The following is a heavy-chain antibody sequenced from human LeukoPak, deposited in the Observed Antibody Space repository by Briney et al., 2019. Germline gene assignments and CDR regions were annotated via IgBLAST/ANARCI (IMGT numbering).Heavy chain of an antibody. CDR2: INHSGST. CDR1: CGSFSGYY. D-gene: IGHD2-2*01. V-gene: IGHV4-34*01. CDR3: ARGPVVGGLTHARYFQH. Sequence: KPSETLSPPCAVYCGSFSGYYWSWIRQPPGKGLGWIGEINHSGSTNYNPSLKSRVTISVDTSKNQFSLKLSSVTAADTAVYYCARGPVVGGLTHARYFQHWGQGTLVTVSS. J-gene: IGHJ1*01.